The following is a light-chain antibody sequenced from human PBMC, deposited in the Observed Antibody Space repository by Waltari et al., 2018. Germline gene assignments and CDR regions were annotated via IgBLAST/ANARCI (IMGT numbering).Light chain of an antibody. CDR2: DAS. V-gene: IGKV3-11*01. Sequence: ETVLTQSPATVSLSAGERATLSCRASRSVSTQLAWYQQKPGHAPRLLIYDASNRASDIPDRFSGSGSGTYFTLTVSSLEPEDFAVYYCQQRSHWPPELNFGGGTKVEIK. CDR3: QQRSHWPPELN. J-gene: IGKJ4*01. CDR1: RSVSTQ.